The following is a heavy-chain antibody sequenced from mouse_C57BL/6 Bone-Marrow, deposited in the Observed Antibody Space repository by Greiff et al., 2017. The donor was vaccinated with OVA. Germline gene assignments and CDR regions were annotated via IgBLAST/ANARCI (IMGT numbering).Heavy chain of an antibody. D-gene: IGHD2-1*01. CDR2: IDPSDSET. CDR3: ARGGGNSWYFDV. V-gene: IGHV1-52*01. Sequence: QVQLQQSGAELVRPGSSVKLSCKASGYTFTSYWMHWVKQRPIQGLEWIGNIDPSDSETHYNQKFKDKATLTVDKSSSTAYMQLSSLTSEDSAVYYCARGGGNSWYFDVWGTGTTVTVSS. J-gene: IGHJ1*03. CDR1: GYTFTSYW.